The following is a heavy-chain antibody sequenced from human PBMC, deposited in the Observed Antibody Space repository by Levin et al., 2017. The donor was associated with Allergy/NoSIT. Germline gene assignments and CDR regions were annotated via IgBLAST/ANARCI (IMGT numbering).Heavy chain of an antibody. V-gene: IGHV2-5*02. CDR1: GFSLSTSGVG. J-gene: IGHJ4*02. CDR3: AHTGIVWQLAHFDY. Sequence: SGPTLVKPTQTLTLTCTFSGFSLSTSGVGVGWIRQPPGKALEWLALIYWDDDKRYSPSLKSRLTITKDTSKNQVVLTMTNMDPVDTATYYCAHTGIVWQLAHFDYWGQGTLVTVSS. CDR2: IYWDDDK. D-gene: IGHD6-6*01.